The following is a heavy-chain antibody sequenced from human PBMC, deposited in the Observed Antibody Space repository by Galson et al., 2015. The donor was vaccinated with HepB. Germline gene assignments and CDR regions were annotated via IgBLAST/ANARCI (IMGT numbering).Heavy chain of an antibody. D-gene: IGHD5-12*01. V-gene: IGHV1-46*03. J-gene: IGHJ4*02. Sequence: SVKVSCKASGYTFTSYYMHWVRQAPGQGLEWMGIINPSGGSTSYAQKFQGRVTMTRATSTSTVYMELSSLRSEDTAVYYCARGQDEVATIPLTFDYWGQGTLVTVSS. CDR2: INPSGGST. CDR3: ARGQDEVATIPLTFDY. CDR1: GYTFTSYY.